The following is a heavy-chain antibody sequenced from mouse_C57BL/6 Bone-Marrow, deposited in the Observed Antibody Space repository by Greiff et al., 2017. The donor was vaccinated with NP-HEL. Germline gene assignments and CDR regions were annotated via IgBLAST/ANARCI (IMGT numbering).Heavy chain of an antibody. CDR3: ARKGTTVVAPYWYFDV. CDR2: IWSGGST. CDR1: GFSLTSYG. J-gene: IGHJ1*03. Sequence: VQLQQSGPGLVQPSQSLSITCTVSGFSLTSYGVHWVRQSPGKGLEWLGVIWSGGSTDYNAAFISRLSISKDNSKSQVFFKMNSLQADDTAIYYCARKGTTVVAPYWYFDVWGTGTTVTVSS. D-gene: IGHD1-1*01. V-gene: IGHV2-2*01.